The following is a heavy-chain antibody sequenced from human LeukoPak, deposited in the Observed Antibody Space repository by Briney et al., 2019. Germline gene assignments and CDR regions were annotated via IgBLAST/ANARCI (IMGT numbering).Heavy chain of an antibody. D-gene: IGHD5-12*01. CDR1: GFTFDDYA. J-gene: IGHJ4*02. CDR3: AINGGGDSGYGNFDY. CDR2: INWNSDSI. Sequence: GGSLRLSCAVSGFTFDDYAMHWVRQVPGKGLEWVSGINWNSDSIGYADSVKGRFTTSRDNAKSSLYLQMNSLRAEDTAFYYCAINGGGDSGYGNFDYWGQGTLVTVSS. V-gene: IGHV3-9*01.